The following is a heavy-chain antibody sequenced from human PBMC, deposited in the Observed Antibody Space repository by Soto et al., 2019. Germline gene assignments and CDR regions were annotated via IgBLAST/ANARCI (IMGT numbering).Heavy chain of an antibody. Sequence: EVQLVQSGAEVKKPGESLRISCNASGYAFTNYWISWVRQKPGQGLEWMGRIDPSDSRTKYSPSFDGHVTISIDKSISAAFLQWSRLRASDTAVYYCARRRGYSYDFDYWGQGTLVTVSS. J-gene: IGHJ4*02. CDR3: ARRRGYSYDFDY. V-gene: IGHV5-10-1*03. CDR2: IDPSDSRT. D-gene: IGHD5-18*01. CDR1: GYAFTNYW.